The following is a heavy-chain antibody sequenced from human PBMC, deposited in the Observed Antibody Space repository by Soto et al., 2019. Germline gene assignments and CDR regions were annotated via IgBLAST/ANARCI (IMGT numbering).Heavy chain of an antibody. D-gene: IGHD3-16*01. J-gene: IGHJ5*02. CDR1: AGSIRVTDYF. CDR3: VRDFGWFDP. CDR2: IYHSGST. Sequence: SETLSLTCTVAAGSIRVTDYFWSWIRQPPGKALEWIASIYHSGSTYYNPSLKSRLTMSVDTSNNQFALTLNSVTAADPAVYLRVRDFGWFDPWVQGTLATVSP. V-gene: IGHV4-39*01.